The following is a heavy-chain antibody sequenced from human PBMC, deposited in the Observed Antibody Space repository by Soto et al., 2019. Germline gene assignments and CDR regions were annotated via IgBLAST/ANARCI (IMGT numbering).Heavy chain of an antibody. CDR2: SYHGDSNT. CDR3: ARRGRGIGGYYYGMAV. J-gene: IGHJ6*02. CDR1: GYSFTSYW. D-gene: IGHD3-16*01. Sequence: VQLVQSGAEVKKPGESLKISCKGSGYSFTSYWIGLVSQMPGKGREWMGISYHGDSNTRYSPSFQGQVTISADKSISTADRQWSSRQASDTAMYYCARRGRGIGGYYYGMAVWGQGTTVTVSS. V-gene: IGHV5-51*03.